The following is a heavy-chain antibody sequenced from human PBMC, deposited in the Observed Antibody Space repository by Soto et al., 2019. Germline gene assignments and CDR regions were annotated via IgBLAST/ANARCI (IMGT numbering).Heavy chain of an antibody. Sequence: SETLSLTCDVSGDTISTGGYTWAWIRQPPGKALEWIGHTYHSGNPYYNPSLKSRVIISVDRSKNQFSLKVRSVTAADTAVDYCARRSWAASGVFDYWGQGTKVTVSS. V-gene: IGHV4-30-2*01. J-gene: IGHJ4*02. CDR3: ARRSWAASGVFDY. CDR1: GDTISTGGYT. CDR2: TYHSGNP. D-gene: IGHD6-13*01.